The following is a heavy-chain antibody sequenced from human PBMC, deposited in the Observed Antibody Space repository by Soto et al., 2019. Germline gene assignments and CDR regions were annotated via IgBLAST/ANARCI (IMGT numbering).Heavy chain of an antibody. D-gene: IGHD1-1*01. CDR3: ARGKGMEENYYYYGMDV. Sequence: WASVKVSCKASGYSFSTHSMHWVRQAPGQGLEWMGWINGGNGNTKYSQKFRDRATITRDASASTGYMELSSLRSEDTAVYYCARGKGMEENYYYYGMDVWGQGTTVTVSS. J-gene: IGHJ6*02. CDR2: INGGNGNT. CDR1: GYSFSTHS. V-gene: IGHV1-3*01.